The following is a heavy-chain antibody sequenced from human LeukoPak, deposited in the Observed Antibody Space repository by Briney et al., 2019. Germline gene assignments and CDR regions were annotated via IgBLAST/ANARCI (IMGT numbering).Heavy chain of an antibody. J-gene: IGHJ4*02. CDR1: GFTFSSYG. CDR2: ISGSGGST. CDR3: AKDSVKYYYDSSGYYYY. Sequence: GGSLRLSCAASGFTFSSYGMSWVRQAPGKGLEWVSAISGSGGSTYYADSVKGRFTISRDNSKNTLYLQMNSLRAEDTAVYYCAKDSVKYYYDSSGYYYYWGQGTLVTVSS. D-gene: IGHD3-22*01. V-gene: IGHV3-23*01.